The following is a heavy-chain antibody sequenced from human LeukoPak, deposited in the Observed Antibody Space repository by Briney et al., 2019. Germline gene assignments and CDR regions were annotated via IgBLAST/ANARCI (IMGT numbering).Heavy chain of an antibody. CDR1: GFTFSSYA. CDR2: ISGSGGST. D-gene: IGHD6-19*01. Sequence: GGSLRLSCAASGFTFSSYAMSWVRQAPGKGLEWVSAISGSGGSTYYADSVKGRFTISRDNSKNTLYLQMNSLRDEDTAVYDCAKFSDGVYSSGWRSSYYYYGMDVWGQGTTVTVSS. V-gene: IGHV3-23*01. CDR3: AKFSDGVYSSGWRSSYYYYGMDV. J-gene: IGHJ6*02.